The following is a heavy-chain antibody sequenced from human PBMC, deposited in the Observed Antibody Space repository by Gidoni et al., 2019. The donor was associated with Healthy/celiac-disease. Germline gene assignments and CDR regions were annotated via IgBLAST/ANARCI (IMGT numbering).Heavy chain of an antibody. V-gene: IGHV1-69*01. CDR2: IIPIFGTA. CDR1: VGTFSSYA. CDR3: ARDSVVVTAIQGQLSGWYFDL. J-gene: IGHJ2*01. D-gene: IGHD2-21*02. Sequence: QVPLVQSGAEVKKPGSSVKVSCKASVGTFSSYALRWWRQAPGQGLEWMGGIIPIFGTANYEQKFQGRVTITADESTSTAYMELSSLRSEDTAVDYCARDSVVVTAIQGQLSGWYFDLGGRGTLVTVSS.